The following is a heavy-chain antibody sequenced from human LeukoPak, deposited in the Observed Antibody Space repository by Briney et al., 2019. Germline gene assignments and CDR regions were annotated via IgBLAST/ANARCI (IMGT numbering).Heavy chain of an antibody. CDR3: AKKGQADDDGKPD. J-gene: IGHJ4*02. CDR2: IDRGVGST. V-gene: IGHV3-23*01. Sequence: GGSLRLSCAASGFTFSIYDLSWVRQAPGKGLECVSAIDRGVGSTYYADSVKGRFTISRDNSKNTLYLQMNNLRVDDTAVYYCAKKGQADDDGKPDWGQGTLVTVSS. D-gene: IGHD1-1*01. CDR1: GFTFSIYD.